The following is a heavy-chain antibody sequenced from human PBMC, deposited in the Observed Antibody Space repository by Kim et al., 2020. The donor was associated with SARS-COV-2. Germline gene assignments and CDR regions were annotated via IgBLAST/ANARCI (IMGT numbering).Heavy chain of an antibody. D-gene: IGHD6-13*01. CDR1: GFTFSSSA. V-gene: IGHV3-64D*09. CDR3: VKTGLDTNSWYGDY. Sequence: GGSLRLSCSASGFTFSSSAMHWVRQAPGKGLEYVSAISPKGDKTYYTDSVKGRFTISRDNSKNTLFLQMNSLRVEDTAVFYCVKTGLDTNSWYGDYWGQGILVTVSS. J-gene: IGHJ4*02. CDR2: ISPKGDKT.